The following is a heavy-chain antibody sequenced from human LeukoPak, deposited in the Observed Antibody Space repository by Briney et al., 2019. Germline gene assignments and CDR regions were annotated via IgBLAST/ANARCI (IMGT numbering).Heavy chain of an antibody. CDR2: ISGSGGST. CDR1: GFTFSSYG. Sequence: PGGSLRLSCAASGFTFSSYGMSWVRQAPGKGLEWVSAISGSGGSTYYADSVKGRFTISRDNSKNTLYLQMNSLRAEDTAVYYCAKGGVHSSSWYCPYDYWGQGTLVTVSS. CDR3: AKGGVHSSSWYCPYDY. V-gene: IGHV3-23*01. D-gene: IGHD6-13*01. J-gene: IGHJ4*02.